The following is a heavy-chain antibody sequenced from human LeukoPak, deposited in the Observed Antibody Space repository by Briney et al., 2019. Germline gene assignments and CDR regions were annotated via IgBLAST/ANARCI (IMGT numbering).Heavy chain of an antibody. CDR3: ARRDSGYDNRAFDI. CDR2: INSDGSST. Sequence: GGSLRLSCAASGFTFSNYWMHGVRQAPGRRLVWVSRINSDGSSTNYTDSVKGRFTISRDNAKNTLYLQVNSPRAEDTAVYYCARRDSGYDNRAFDIWGQGTVVTVSS. J-gene: IGHJ3*02. CDR1: GFTFSNYW. D-gene: IGHD5-12*01. V-gene: IGHV3-74*01.